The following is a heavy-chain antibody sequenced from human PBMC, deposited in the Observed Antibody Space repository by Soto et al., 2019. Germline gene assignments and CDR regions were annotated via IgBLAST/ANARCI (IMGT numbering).Heavy chain of an antibody. D-gene: IGHD6-19*01. CDR2: IYYRGST. Sequence: SETLSLTGTVSVGSVGSCGYYWGWIRQHRMKGLELIGYIYYRGSTNYNPSLKSRVTISVDTSKNQFSLKLSSVTAADTAVYYCARTRENSGLFSDRTYYFDYWGQGTLVTVSS. J-gene: IGHJ4*02. V-gene: IGHV4-61*08. CDR1: VGSVGSCGYY. CDR3: ARTRENSGLFSDRTYYFDY.